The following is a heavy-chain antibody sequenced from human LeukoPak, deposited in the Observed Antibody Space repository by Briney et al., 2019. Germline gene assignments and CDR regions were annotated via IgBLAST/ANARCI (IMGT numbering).Heavy chain of an antibody. J-gene: IGHJ4*02. D-gene: IGHD3-10*01. V-gene: IGHV3-23*01. CDR2: ISGSGGST. CDR1: GFTFSSYW. Sequence: GGSLRLSCAASGFTFSSYWMHWVRQAPGKGLEWVSAISGSGGSTYYADSVKGRFTISRDNSKNTLYLQMNSLRAEDTAIYYCAKVTYGSGTYGAFDSWGQGTLVTVSS. CDR3: AKVTYGSGTYGAFDS.